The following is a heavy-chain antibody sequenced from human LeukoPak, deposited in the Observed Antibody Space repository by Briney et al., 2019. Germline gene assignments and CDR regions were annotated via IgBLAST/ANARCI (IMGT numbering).Heavy chain of an antibody. V-gene: IGHV3-30*18. D-gene: IGHD3-16*01. CDR3: AKEGDDPYFDY. J-gene: IGHJ4*02. CDR2: ISYDGSNK. CDR1: GFTFSTYA. Sequence: PGGSLRLSCAASGFTFSTYAMHWVRQAPGKGLEWVAVISYDGSNKYYADSVKGRFTISRDNSKNTLYLQMNSLRAEDTAVYYCAKEGDDPYFDYWGQGTLVTVSS.